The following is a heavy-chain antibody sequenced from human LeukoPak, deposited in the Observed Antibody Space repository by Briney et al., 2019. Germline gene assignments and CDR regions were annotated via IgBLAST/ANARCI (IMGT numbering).Heavy chain of an antibody. Sequence: QPGGSLRLSCAASGFTFSSYAMNRVRQAPGKGLEWVSYISSSGSTIYYADSVKGRFTISRDNAKNSLYLQMNSLRAEDTAVYYCARTRYYDSSGYYFDDAFDIWGQGTMVTVSS. D-gene: IGHD3-22*01. J-gene: IGHJ3*02. V-gene: IGHV3-48*03. CDR3: ARTRYYDSSGYYFDDAFDI. CDR1: GFTFSSYA. CDR2: ISSSGSTI.